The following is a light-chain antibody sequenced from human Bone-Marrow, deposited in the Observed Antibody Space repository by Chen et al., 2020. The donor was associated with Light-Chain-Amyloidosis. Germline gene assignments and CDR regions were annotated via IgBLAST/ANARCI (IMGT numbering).Light chain of an antibody. J-gene: IGKJ4*01. CDR1: QTISSNY. CDR3: QQYDTSPLS. CDR2: GSS. Sequence: EIVLTQSPGTLSLSPGEGANPSCRASQTISSNYLTWYQQKTGQAPRLLLYGSSSRATGIPDRFTVSGSGTDFTLTITRLDPEAFAVSYCQQYDTSPLSFGGGSQVEIK. V-gene: IGKV3-20*01.